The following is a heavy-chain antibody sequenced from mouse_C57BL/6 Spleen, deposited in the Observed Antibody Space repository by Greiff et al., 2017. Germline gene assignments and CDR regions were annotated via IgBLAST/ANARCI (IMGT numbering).Heavy chain of an antibody. Sequence: QVQLQQPGAELVRPGTSVKMSCKASGYTFTSYWIGWAKQRPGHGLEWIGVIYPGGGYTNYNEKFKGKATLTADKSSSTAYMQFSSLTSEDSAIYDCARSPTTHCDAMDYWGQGTSVTVSS. D-gene: IGHD2-10*01. J-gene: IGHJ4*01. CDR3: ARSPTTHCDAMDY. CDR1: GYTFTSYW. CDR2: IYPGGGYT. V-gene: IGHV1-63*01.